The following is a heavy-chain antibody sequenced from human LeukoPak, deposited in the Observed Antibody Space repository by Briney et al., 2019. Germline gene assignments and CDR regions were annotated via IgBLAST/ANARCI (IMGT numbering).Heavy chain of an antibody. Sequence: ASVKVSCKASGGTFSSYAISWVRQAPGQGLEWMGRIIPILGIANYAQKFQGRVTITADKSTSTAYMELSSLRSEDTAVYYCARAPPERWLQDXXXDYWGQGTLVTVSS. V-gene: IGHV1-69*04. D-gene: IGHD5-24*01. CDR3: ARAPPERWLQDXXXDY. CDR2: IIPILGIA. CDR1: GGTFSSYA. J-gene: IGHJ4*02.